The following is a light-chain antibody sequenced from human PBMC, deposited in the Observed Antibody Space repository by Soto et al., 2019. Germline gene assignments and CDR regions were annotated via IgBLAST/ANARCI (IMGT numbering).Light chain of an antibody. CDR2: GAF. J-gene: IGKJ2*01. CDR1: QSVSSAY. V-gene: IGKV3-20*01. CDR3: QQYGSSFT. Sequence: EIVLTQSPGTLSLPPGERATLSCRASQSVSSAYLAWYQQKPGQAPRLLIYGAFSRATGIPDRFSGYGSGTDVTLTITRLEPEDFAVYYCQQYGSSFTFGQGTKLQIK.